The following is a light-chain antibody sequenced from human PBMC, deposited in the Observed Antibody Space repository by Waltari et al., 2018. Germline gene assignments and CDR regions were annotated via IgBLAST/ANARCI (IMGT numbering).Light chain of an antibody. CDR2: NTY. V-gene: IGKV3-20*01. CDR1: QPFSNNN. Sequence: EIVLTQSPGTLSLSTGDRATLSCMASQPFSNNNVAWYQQRRGQAPRLLIFNTYNRAAGVPDRFSGSGSATDFTLRISRLEPEDFAVYFCQQYDTPLTFGGGTKVEI. CDR3: QQYDTPLT. J-gene: IGKJ4*01.